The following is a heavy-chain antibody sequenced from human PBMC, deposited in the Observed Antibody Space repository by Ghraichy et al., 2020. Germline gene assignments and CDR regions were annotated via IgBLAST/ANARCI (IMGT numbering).Heavy chain of an antibody. CDR1: GGSFSGYY. V-gene: IGHV4-34*01. CDR3: AAPMAPSDY. CDR2: INHSGST. Sequence: GALSLTCAVYGGSFSGYYWSWIRQPPGKGLEWIGEINHSGSTNYNPSLKSRVTISVDTSKNQFSLKLSSVTAADTAVYYCAAPMAPSDYWGQGTLVTVSS. D-gene: IGHD3-10*01. J-gene: IGHJ4*02.